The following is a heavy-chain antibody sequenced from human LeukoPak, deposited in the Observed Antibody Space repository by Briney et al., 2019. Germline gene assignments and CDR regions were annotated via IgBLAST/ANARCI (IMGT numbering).Heavy chain of an antibody. CDR3: ARDPGEYYDFWSGYQGWFDP. V-gene: IGHV4-34*01. CDR1: GGSFSGYY. Sequence: PSETLSLTCAVYGGSFSGYYWSWIRQPPGKGREWIGEINHSGSTNYNPSLKSRVTISVDTSKNQFSLKLSSVTAADTAVYYCARDPGEYYDFWSGYQGWFDPWGQGTLVTVSS. D-gene: IGHD3-3*01. J-gene: IGHJ5*02. CDR2: INHSGST.